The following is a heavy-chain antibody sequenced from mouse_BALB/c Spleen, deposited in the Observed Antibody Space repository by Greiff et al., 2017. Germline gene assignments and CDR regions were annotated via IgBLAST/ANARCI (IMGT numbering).Heavy chain of an antibody. D-gene: IGHD1-1*01. CDR1: GYSITSDYA. CDR3: ASPSGSSFWFAY. CDR2: ISYSGST. Sequence: EVKVEESGPGLVKPSQSLSLTCTVTGYSITSDYAWNWIRQFPGNKLEWMGFISYSGSTSYNPSLKSRISITRDTSKNQFFLQLNSVTTEDTATYYCASPSGSSFWFAYWGQGTLVTVSA. J-gene: IGHJ3*01. V-gene: IGHV3-2*02.